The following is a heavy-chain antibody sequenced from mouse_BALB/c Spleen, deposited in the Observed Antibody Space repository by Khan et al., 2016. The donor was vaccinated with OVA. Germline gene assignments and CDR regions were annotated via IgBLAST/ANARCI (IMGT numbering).Heavy chain of an antibody. V-gene: IGHV9-2-1*01. D-gene: IGHD2-3*01. J-gene: IGHJ4*01. CDR2: INTETGEP. CDR3: ARWLLRGNYYAMDY. Sequence: LVESGPELKKPGETVKISCKASGYTFTDYSMHWVKQAPGKGLKWMGWINTETGEPTYADDFKGRFAFSLETSASTAYLQINNLKNEDTATYFCARWLLRGNYYAMDYWGQGTSVTVSS. CDR1: GYTFTDYS.